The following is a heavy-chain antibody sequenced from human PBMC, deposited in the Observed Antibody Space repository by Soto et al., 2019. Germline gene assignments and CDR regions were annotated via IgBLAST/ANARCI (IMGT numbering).Heavy chain of an antibody. D-gene: IGHD6-19*01. CDR2: ISDSGST. V-gene: IGHV4-59*08. CDR3: ARHLDGGSDWYTFDY. Sequence: QVQLQESGPGLARSSETLSLTCTVSGAYISSYYWSWIRQPPGKGLGWIGYISDSGSTNYNPSFKSRVNISVDTSKNQVSLKLSAATAADTAGHYCARHLDGGSDWYTFDYWGQGTLYTVSS. J-gene: IGHJ4*02. CDR1: GAYISSYY.